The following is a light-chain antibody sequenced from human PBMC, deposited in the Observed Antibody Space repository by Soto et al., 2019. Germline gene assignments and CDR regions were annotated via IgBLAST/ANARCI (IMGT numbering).Light chain of an antibody. Sequence: LTQPASVSGSPGQSITISCTGTSSDIGASNYVSWYQQHPGKAPKVMIYEVSNRPSGVSNRFSGSKSGNTASLSISGLQAEDEADYYCSSYAINSVTLYVFGTGTKVTVL. J-gene: IGLJ1*01. CDR2: EVS. V-gene: IGLV2-14*01. CDR1: SSDIGASNY. CDR3: SSYAINSVTLYV.